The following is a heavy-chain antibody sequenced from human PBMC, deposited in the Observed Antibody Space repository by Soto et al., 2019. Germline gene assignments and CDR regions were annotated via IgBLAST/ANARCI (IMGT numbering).Heavy chain of an antibody. D-gene: IGHD2-15*01. CDR1: GFPFSNYA. V-gene: IGHV3-23*01. J-gene: IGHJ4*02. Sequence: PGGSLRLSCAASGFPFSNYAMNWVRQAPGKGLEWVSVISNSRGRTYYADSVKGRFTISRDNDKNTVNLQMNSLRAEDTAIYYCAKDSCSGGNCYSIHFDYWGQGALVTVSS. CDR3: AKDSCSGGNCYSIHFDY. CDR2: ISNSRGRT.